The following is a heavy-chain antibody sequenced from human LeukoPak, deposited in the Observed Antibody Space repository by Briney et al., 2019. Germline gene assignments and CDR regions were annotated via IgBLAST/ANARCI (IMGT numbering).Heavy chain of an antibody. V-gene: IGHV3-33*06. D-gene: IGHD6-13*01. CDR1: GFTFSSYG. Sequence: GGSLRLSCAASGFTFSSYGMHWVRQAQGKGLEWVAVIWYDGSNKYYADSVKGRFTISRDNSKNTLYLQLNSLRAEDTAVYYCAKARYSSSWYYFDYWGQGTLVTVSS. CDR3: AKARYSSSWYYFDY. J-gene: IGHJ4*02. CDR2: IWYDGSNK.